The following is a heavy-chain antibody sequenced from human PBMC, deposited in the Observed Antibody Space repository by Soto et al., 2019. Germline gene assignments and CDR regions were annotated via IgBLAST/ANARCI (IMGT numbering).Heavy chain of an antibody. CDR3: AKGRYDFWSPYYFDS. J-gene: IGHJ4*02. V-gene: IGHV3-9*01. D-gene: IGHD3-3*01. CDR1: GLNFYDFA. CDR2: ITWNSRVL. Sequence: SLRLSCVVTGLNFYDFAMHLVRQSPGKGLEWVSGITWNSRVLAYADSVKGRFTISRDNARNSLYLQMDSLRDEDTALYYCAKGRYDFWSPYYFDSWGQGTLVTVSS.